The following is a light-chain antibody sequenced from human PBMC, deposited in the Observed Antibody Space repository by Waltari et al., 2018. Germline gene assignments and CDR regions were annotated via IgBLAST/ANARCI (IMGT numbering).Light chain of an antibody. CDR1: SSDVGNYNY. CDR3: SSYTTTTTEL. V-gene: IGLV2-14*03. Sequence: QSALTQPASVSGSPGQSITISCTGTSSDVGNYNYVSWYQQHPGKAPNLLIYDVSNRPSGVSNRFSGSKSGNTASLTISGLLAEDEADYFCSSYTTTTTELFGGGTKLTVL. J-gene: IGLJ2*01. CDR2: DVS.